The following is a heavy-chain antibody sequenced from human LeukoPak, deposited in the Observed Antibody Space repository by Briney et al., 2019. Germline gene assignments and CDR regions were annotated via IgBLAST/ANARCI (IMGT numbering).Heavy chain of an antibody. CDR3: ARGVSSGTYFKSHYYYYMDV. CDR2: IIPIFGSA. D-gene: IGHD3-10*01. V-gene: IGHV1-69*13. Sequence: GASVKVSCKASGYTFTTYAISWVRQAPGQGLEWMGGIIPIFGSANYAQKFQGRVTITADESTSTAYMELSSLRSEDTAVYFCARGVSSGTYFKSHYYYYMDVWGKGTSVTISS. J-gene: IGHJ6*03. CDR1: GYTFTTYA.